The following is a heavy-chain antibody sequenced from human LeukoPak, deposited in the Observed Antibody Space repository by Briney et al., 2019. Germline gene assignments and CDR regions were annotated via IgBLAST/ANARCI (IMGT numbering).Heavy chain of an antibody. V-gene: IGHV4-61*01. CDR1: GGSANSGSYY. D-gene: IGHD1-26*01. J-gene: IGHJ4*02. CDR2: IYYSGST. CDR3: ARAAYSGSYHSDY. Sequence: SETLSLTCTVSGGSANSGSYYWNWIRQPPGKGLEWIGYIYYSGSTNYNPSLKSRVTISVDTSKNQFSLKLSSVTAADTAVYYCARAAYSGSYHSDYWGQGTLVTVSS.